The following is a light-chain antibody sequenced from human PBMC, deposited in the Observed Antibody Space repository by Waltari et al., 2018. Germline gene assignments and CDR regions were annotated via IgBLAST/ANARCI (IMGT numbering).Light chain of an antibody. CDR1: PSVSSTE. J-gene: IGKJ2*01. CDR3: QQYGSSTYT. Sequence: SSRARPSVSSTELACYQQKPRQTPILLIYGASSRATGIPDRFSGSGSGADFTLTISRLEPEYFAVYYCQQYGSSTYTFGQGTKLEIK. V-gene: IGKV3-20*01. CDR2: GAS.